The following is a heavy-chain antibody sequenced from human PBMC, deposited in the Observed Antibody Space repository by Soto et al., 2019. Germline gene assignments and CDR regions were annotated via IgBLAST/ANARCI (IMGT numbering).Heavy chain of an antibody. CDR2: INRDGSTT. J-gene: IGHJ4*01. Sequence: TGGSLRLSCAASGFTFSNYWMHWVRQAPGKGLVWVSRINRDGSTTTYADSVRGRFTISRDNAKNTLYLQMNSLRYDDTAVYYCTMDLTGRQDYWGQGALVTVSS. CDR1: GFTFSNYW. CDR3: TMDLTGRQDY. V-gene: IGHV3-74*01. D-gene: IGHD1-20*01.